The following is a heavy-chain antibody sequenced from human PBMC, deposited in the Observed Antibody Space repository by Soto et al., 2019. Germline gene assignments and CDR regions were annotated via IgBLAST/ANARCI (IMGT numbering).Heavy chain of an antibody. CDR3: ARDGVVEDGSHSWMDT. Sequence: QVQLVQSGAEVKKSGASVKVSCQASADSSNPDYFLYYFHWVRQAPGQGLEWLGWINSVSGGTNYAHAFQGRLTLTRDTSTSTVYMELTGLTSDDTAVYYCARDGVVEDGSHSWMDTWGQGTLVTVSS. CDR1: ADSSNPDYFLYY. J-gene: IGHJ5*02. V-gene: IGHV1-2*07. D-gene: IGHD3-3*01. CDR2: INSVSGGT.